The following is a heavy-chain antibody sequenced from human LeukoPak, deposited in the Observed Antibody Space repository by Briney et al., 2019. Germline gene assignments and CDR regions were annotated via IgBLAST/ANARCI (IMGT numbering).Heavy chain of an antibody. D-gene: IGHD1-26*01. J-gene: IGHJ6*02. V-gene: IGHV1-69*01. CDR2: IIPIFGTA. CDR1: GGTFSSYA. CDR3: ARDPSRREGYYYYYGMDV. Sequence: SVKVSCKASGGTFSSYAISWVRQAPGQGLEWMGGIIPIFGTANYAQRFQGRVTITADESTSTAYMELSSLRSEDTAVYYCARDPSRREGYYYYYGMDVWGQGTTVTVSS.